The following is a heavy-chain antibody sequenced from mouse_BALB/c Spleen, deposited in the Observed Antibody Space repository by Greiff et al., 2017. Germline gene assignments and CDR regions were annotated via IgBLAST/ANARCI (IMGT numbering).Heavy chain of an antibody. V-gene: IGHV10-1*02. J-gene: IGHJ4*01. CDR2: IRSKSNNYAT. CDR3: VRHASYYGNLYAMDY. CDR1: GFTFNTYA. Sequence: EVKLMESGGGLVQPKGSLKLSCAASGFTFNTYAMNWVRQAPGKGLEWVARIRSKSNNYATYYADSVKDRFTISRDDSQSMLYLQMNNLKTEDTAMYYCVRHASYYGNLYAMDYWGQGTSVTVSS. D-gene: IGHD2-1*01.